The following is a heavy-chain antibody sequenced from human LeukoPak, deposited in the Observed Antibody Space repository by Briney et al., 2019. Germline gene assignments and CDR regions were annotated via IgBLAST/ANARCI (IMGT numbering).Heavy chain of an antibody. J-gene: IGHJ4*02. D-gene: IGHD6-19*01. V-gene: IGHV4-59*08. CDR1: GGSINSHY. CDR3: VRRDTGWNYFDY. Sequence: SETLCLTCAVSGGSINSHYWGWIRQPPGKGLQWIGDSYYTGKNDYNPSLKSRVTISLDTSKDHLSLKLTSVLAADTAIYYCVRRDTGWNYFDYWGQGILVTVSS. CDR2: SYYTGKN.